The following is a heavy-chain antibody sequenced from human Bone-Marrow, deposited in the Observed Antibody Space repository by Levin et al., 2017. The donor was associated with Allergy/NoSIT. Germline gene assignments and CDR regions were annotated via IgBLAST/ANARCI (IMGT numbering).Heavy chain of an antibody. J-gene: IGHJ1*01. CDR2: IDPSDSYT. D-gene: IGHD6-19*01. V-gene: IGHV5-10-1*01. CDR1: GHTSTDYW. CDR3: ARRPLAGPGD. Sequence: GESLKISCKASGHTSTDYWISWVRQMPGKGLEWMGRIDPSDSYTVYSPSFQGHVTISADKSISTAYLQWSSLKAADTAMYYCARRPLAGPGDWGQGTLVAVSS.